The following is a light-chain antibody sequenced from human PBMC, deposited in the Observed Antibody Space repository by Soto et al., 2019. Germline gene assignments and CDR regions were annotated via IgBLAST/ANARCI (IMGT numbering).Light chain of an antibody. CDR1: QDIRSD. J-gene: IGKJ4*01. CDR2: AAS. CDR3: LQGYQYPLT. V-gene: IGKV1-6*01. Sequence: AIQMTQFPSSLSASVGDRVTLTCRASQDIRSDLGWYYQGPGKAPKLLIYAASTLQSGVPSRFSGSGSGTDFTLTISSLQPEDFATYYCLQGYQYPLTFGGGTKVDIK.